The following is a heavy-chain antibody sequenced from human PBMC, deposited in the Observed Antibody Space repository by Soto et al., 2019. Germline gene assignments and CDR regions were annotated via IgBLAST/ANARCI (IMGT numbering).Heavy chain of an antibody. Sequence: SETLSLTCAVYGGSFSGYYWNWIRQPPGKGLEWIGEINHSGSTNYNPSLKSRVTISVDTSKNQFSLKLSSVTAADTAVYYCARFAKKMYYYDSSGSPDGMDVWGQGTTVTVSS. D-gene: IGHD3-22*01. J-gene: IGHJ6*02. CDR2: INHSGST. CDR1: GGSFSGYY. V-gene: IGHV4-34*01. CDR3: ARFAKKMYYYDSSGSPDGMDV.